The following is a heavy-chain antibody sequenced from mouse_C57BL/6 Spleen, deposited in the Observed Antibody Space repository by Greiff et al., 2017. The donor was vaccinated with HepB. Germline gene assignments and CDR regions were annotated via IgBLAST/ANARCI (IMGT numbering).Heavy chain of an antibody. CDR1: GYTFTSYW. CDR2: IDPSDSYT. Sequence: QVQLQQPGAELVKPGASVKLSCKASGYTFTSYWMQWVKQRPGQGLEWIGEIDPSDSYTNYNQKFKGKATLTVDTSSSTAYMQLSSLTSEDSAVYYCARDPTGTLDYWGQGTTLTVSS. CDR3: ARDPTGTLDY. J-gene: IGHJ2*01. V-gene: IGHV1-50*01. D-gene: IGHD4-1*02.